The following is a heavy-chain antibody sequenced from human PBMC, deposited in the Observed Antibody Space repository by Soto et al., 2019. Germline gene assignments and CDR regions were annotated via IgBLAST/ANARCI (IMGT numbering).Heavy chain of an antibody. V-gene: IGHV3-74*01. CDR3: ARDRSYSLDV. CDR2: INSDGSST. J-gene: IGHJ6*02. CDR1: GSTFSNDW. Sequence: GGSLRLSCSVSGSTFSNDWMHWVRQAPGKGLVWVSHINSDGSSTNYADFVKGRFTIARDNAKNTVYLQMNSLRAEDTAVYYCARDRSYSLDVWGQGTTVTVSS.